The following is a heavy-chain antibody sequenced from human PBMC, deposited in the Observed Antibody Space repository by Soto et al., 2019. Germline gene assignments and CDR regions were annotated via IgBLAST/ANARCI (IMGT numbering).Heavy chain of an antibody. J-gene: IGHJ5*02. CDR3: ARDATWPDYDILTGRRGYWFDP. CDR1: GGTFSSYA. CDR2: IIPIFGTA. Sequence: ASVKVSCKASGGTFSSYAISWVRQAPGQGLEWMGGIIPIFGTANYAQKFQGRVTITADESTSTAYMELSSLRSEDTAVYYCARDATWPDYDILTGRRGYWFDPWGQGTLVTVSS. V-gene: IGHV1-69*13. D-gene: IGHD3-9*01.